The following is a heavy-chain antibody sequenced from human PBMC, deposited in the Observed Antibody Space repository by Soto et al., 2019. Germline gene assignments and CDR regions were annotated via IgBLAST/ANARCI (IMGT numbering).Heavy chain of an antibody. CDR3: ARVPYSTSSGEADY. CDR2: INQSGST. V-gene: IGHV4-34*01. Sequence: SETLSLTCDVHGESLSGFYWSWIRQPPGEGLEWIGEINQSGSTNYSPSLKSRVTISVDTSKNPFSLKLTSVTAADTAVYYCARVPYSTSSGEADYWGQGTLVTVSS. J-gene: IGHJ4*02. D-gene: IGHD6-6*01. CDR1: GESLSGFY.